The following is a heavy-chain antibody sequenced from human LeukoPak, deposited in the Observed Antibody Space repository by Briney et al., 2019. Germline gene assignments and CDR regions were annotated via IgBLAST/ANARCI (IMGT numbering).Heavy chain of an antibody. CDR2: IYWNDDK. V-gene: IGHV2-5*01. J-gene: IGHJ4*02. Sequence: TLSLTCTVSGGSISSYYWSWIRQPPGKALEWLALIYWNDDKRYSPSLKSRVTITKDTSKNQVVLTMTNMDPVDTATYYCAHRRREGTVTTGFDYWGQGTLVTVSS. D-gene: IGHD4-17*01. CDR3: AHRRREGTVTTGFDY. CDR1: GGSISSYYW.